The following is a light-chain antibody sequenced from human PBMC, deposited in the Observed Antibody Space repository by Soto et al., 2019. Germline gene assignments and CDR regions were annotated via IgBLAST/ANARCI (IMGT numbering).Light chain of an antibody. CDR1: QSVSSSY. V-gene: IGKV3-20*01. Sequence: EIVLTQSPGTLSLSPGERATLSCRASQSVSSSYLAWYQQKPGQAPRLLIYGASSRATGIPDRFSGSGSGTDFTLTISSLEPEDFAVYYCQQYGISLLFTFGPGTKVDI. CDR2: GAS. J-gene: IGKJ3*01. CDR3: QQYGISLLFT.